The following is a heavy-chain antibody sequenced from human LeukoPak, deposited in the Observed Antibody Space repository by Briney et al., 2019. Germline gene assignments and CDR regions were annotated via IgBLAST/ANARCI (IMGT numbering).Heavy chain of an antibody. V-gene: IGHV3-13*01. CDR1: GFTFSSYD. CDR3: ARGQDYYDITDIRDCDY. CDR2: IGTTGDT. J-gene: IGHJ4*02. D-gene: IGHD3-9*01. Sequence: PGGSLRLSCAASGFTFSSYDMHWVRQATGKGLEWVSGIGTTGDTYYPGSVKGRFTISRDNAKNSLYLQMNSLRAGDTAVYYCARGQDYYDITDIRDCDYWGQGTLVTVSS.